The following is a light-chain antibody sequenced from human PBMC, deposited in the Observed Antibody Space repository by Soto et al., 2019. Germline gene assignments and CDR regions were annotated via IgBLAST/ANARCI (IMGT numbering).Light chain of an antibody. V-gene: IGKV3-11*01. CDR2: DAS. CDR3: QQRSNWPPIT. J-gene: IGKJ5*01. Sequence: EIVLTQSPFTLSLSXGERATLSXXXSQSVSSYLAWYQQKPGQAPRLLIYDASNRATGIPARFSGSGSGTDFTLTISSLEPEDFAVYYCQQRSNWPPITFGQGTRLEI. CDR1: QSVSSY.